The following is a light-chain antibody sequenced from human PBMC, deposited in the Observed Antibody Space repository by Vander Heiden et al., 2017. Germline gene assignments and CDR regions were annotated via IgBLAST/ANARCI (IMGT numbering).Light chain of an antibody. CDR2: AAS. CDR1: QSISSY. CDR3: LQGDSTPLT. Sequence: DIQMTQSPSSLSASVGDRVTITCRASQSISSYLNWYQQKPGKAPKLLIYAASSLQSGVPSRFSGSGSGTDFTLTISRLQPEDFATYYCLQGDSTPLTFGGGTKVEIK. V-gene: IGKV1-39*01. J-gene: IGKJ4*01.